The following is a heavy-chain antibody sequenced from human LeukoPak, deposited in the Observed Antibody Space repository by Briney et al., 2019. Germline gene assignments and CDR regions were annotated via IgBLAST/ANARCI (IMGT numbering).Heavy chain of an antibody. V-gene: IGHV3-48*01. CDR1: GFTFSSYS. Sequence: PGGSLRLSCAASGFTFSSYSMNWVRQAPGKGLEWVSHISSSSSTIYYADSVKGRFTISRDNAKNSLYLQMNSLRAEDTAVYYCARDRGWVYFDYWGQGTLVTVSS. D-gene: IGHD2-8*01. CDR2: ISSSSSTI. J-gene: IGHJ4*02. CDR3: ARDRGWVYFDY.